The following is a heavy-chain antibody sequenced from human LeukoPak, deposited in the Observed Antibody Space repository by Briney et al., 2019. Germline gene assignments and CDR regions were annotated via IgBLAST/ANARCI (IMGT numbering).Heavy chain of an antibody. CDR1: GGSISSSSYY. CDR3: ASSIIRVDDLSPVDY. D-gene: IGHD3-16*02. CDR2: AYYSGST. Sequence: SETLSLTCTVSGGSISSSSYYWGWIRQPPGKGLEWIGSAYYSGSTYYNPSLKSRVTISVDTSKNQFSLKLSSVTAADTAVYYCASSIIRVDDLSPVDYWGRGTLVTVSS. J-gene: IGHJ4*02. V-gene: IGHV4-39*07.